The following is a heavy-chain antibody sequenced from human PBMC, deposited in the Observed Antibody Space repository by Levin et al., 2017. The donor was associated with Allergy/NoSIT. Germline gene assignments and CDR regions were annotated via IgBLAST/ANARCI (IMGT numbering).Heavy chain of an antibody. J-gene: IGHJ6*02. CDR1: GFTFSSYA. CDR3: AKDGAMVTYYYYGMDV. CDR2: ISSSGEST. V-gene: IGHV3-23*01. D-gene: IGHD5-18*01. Sequence: QLGESLKISCAASGFTFSSYAMTWVRQAPGKGLEWVSGISSSGESTYYADSVKGRFTISRDNSKNTLYLQMNSLRAEDTAIYYCAKDGAMVTYYYYGMDVWGQGTTVTVSS.